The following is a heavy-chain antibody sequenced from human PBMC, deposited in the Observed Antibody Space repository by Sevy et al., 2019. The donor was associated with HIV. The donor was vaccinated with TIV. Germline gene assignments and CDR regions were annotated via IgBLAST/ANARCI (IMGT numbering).Heavy chain of an antibody. V-gene: IGHV4-59*01. CDR1: GGSISSYY. CDR2: IYYSGST. D-gene: IGHD3-22*01. CDR3: ARESYYDSSGYVNDAFDI. Sequence: SETLSLTCTVSGGSISSYYWSWIRQPPGKGLEWIGYIYYSGSTNYNPSLKSGVTISVDTSKNQFSLKLSSVTAADTAVYYCARESYYDSSGYVNDAFDIWGQGTMVTVSS. J-gene: IGHJ3*02.